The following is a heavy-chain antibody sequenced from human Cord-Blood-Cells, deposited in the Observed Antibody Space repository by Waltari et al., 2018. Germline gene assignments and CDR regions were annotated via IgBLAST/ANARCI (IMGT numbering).Heavy chain of an antibody. CDR3: TRADGMITFGGVIVADY. D-gene: IGHD3-16*02. CDR1: GFPFREYA. CDR2: IRSKAYGGTT. V-gene: IGHV3-49*03. Sequence: EVQLVESGGGSVQPGRRLRLSCTDSGFPFREYATSCFRPAPGMWREWVGFIRSKAYGGTTEYAASVKGRFTISRDDSKSIAYLQMNSLKTEDTAVYYCTRADGMITFGGVIVADYWGQGTLVTVSS. J-gene: IGHJ4*02.